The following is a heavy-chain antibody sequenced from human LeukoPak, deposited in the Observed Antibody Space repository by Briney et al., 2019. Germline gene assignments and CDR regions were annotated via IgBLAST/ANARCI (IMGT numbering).Heavy chain of an antibody. V-gene: IGHV4-4*07. CDR1: GASISSYY. Sequence: SETLSLTCTVAGASISSYYWSWIRQPAGKGLEWIGRIYTSGSTNYNPSLKSRVTMSVDTSKNQFSLKLSSVTAADTAVYYCARDDILTGLGGMDVWGQGTTVTVS. D-gene: IGHD3-9*01. J-gene: IGHJ6*02. CDR2: IYTSGST. CDR3: ARDDILTGLGGMDV.